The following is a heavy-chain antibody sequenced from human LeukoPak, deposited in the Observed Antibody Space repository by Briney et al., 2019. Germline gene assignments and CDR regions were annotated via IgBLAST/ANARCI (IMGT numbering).Heavy chain of an antibody. CDR3: VREAWPDRGQLAVYYYYYYMDV. CDR2: ISSSSSYI. Sequence: PGGSLRLSCAASRFTFSSYSMNWVRQAPGKGLEWVSSISSSSSYIYYADSVKGRFTISRDNAKNSLYLQMNSLRAEDTAVYYCVREAWPDRGQLAVYYYYYYMDVWGKGTTVTVSS. CDR1: RFTFSSYS. D-gene: IGHD6-13*01. J-gene: IGHJ6*03. V-gene: IGHV3-21*01.